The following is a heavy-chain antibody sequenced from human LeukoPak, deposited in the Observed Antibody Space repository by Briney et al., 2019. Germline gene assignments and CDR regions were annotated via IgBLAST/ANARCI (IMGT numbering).Heavy chain of an antibody. CDR1: GFTFSNYA. V-gene: IGHV3-30*14. D-gene: IGHD3-22*01. CDR3: ALGNYDSSGYYPLPIDY. J-gene: IGHJ4*02. Sequence: PGGSLRLSCAASGFTFSNYAMHWVRQAPGKGLEWVSVVSYDGTNKYYADSVKGRFTISRDNSKNTLYLQMNSLRAEDTAVYYCALGNYDSSGYYPLPIDYWGQGTLVTVSS. CDR2: VSYDGTNK.